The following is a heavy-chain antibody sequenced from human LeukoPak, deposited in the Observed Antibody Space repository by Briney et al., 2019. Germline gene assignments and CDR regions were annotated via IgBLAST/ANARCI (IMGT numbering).Heavy chain of an antibody. D-gene: IGHD3-16*01. J-gene: IGHJ4*02. CDR2: ISGSGVTT. Sequence: GGSLRLSCAASGFTFSNYAMSWVRQAPGKGLERVSVISGSGVTTYYADSVKGRFTISRDNSKNTLYLQMNSLRAEDTAIYYCAKDRVNTAVASFGDYWGQGTLVTVSS. CDR3: AKDRVNTAVASFGDY. V-gene: IGHV3-23*01. CDR1: GFTFSNYA.